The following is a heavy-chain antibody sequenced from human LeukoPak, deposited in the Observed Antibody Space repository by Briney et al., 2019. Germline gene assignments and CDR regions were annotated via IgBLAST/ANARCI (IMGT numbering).Heavy chain of an antibody. D-gene: IGHD2-15*01. CDR3: AKGLGNPRYCSGGSCYPDY. CDR2: IYSGGST. CDR1: GFTVSSNY. J-gene: IGHJ4*02. Sequence: GGSLRLSCAASGFTVSSNYMSWVRQAPGKALEWVSVIYSGGSTYYADSVKGRFTISRDNSKNTLYLQMNSLRAEDTAVYYCAKGLGNPRYCSGGSCYPDYWGQGTLVTVSS. V-gene: IGHV3-53*01.